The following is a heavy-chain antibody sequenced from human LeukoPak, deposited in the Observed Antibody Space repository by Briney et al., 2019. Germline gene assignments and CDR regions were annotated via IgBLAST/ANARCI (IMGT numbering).Heavy chain of an antibody. Sequence: QSGGSLRVSCAASGFTFISYAMSWVRQAPGKGLEWVSAISGSGGSTYYADSVKGRFTISRDNSKNTLYLQMNSLRAEDTAVYYCATRKPGYGDSDYWGQGTLVTVSS. J-gene: IGHJ4*02. CDR3: ATRKPGYGDSDY. D-gene: IGHD4-17*01. CDR2: ISGSGGST. CDR1: GFTFISYA. V-gene: IGHV3-23*01.